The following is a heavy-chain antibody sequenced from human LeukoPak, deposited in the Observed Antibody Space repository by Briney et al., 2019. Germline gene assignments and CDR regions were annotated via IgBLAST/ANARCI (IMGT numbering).Heavy chain of an antibody. CDR2: ISGSGGST. V-gene: IGHV3-23*01. J-gene: IGHJ4*02. D-gene: IGHD4-23*01. Sequence: GGSLRLSCVASGFTFGSYDMSWVRQAPGKGLEWVSSISGSGGSTYYADSVKGRFTISRDNSETTLYLQMNSLRAEDTAVYYCAKEGDYGSNAGYYFDCWGQGTLVTVSS. CDR3: AKEGDYGSNAGYYFDC. CDR1: GFTFGSYD.